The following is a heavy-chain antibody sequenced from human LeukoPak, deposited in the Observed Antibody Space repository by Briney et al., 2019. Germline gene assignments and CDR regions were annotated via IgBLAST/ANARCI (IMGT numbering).Heavy chain of an antibody. CDR2: ISYDESKK. J-gene: IGHJ4*02. Sequence: PGGSLRLSCAASGFTFSNYGIHWVRQAPGKGLEWVTVISYDESKKYYADSVKGRLTISRDNSKNTVYLQMNSLRAEDTAVYYCANTYYAFWSGSFWGQGTLVTVSS. D-gene: IGHD3-3*01. V-gene: IGHV3-30*04. CDR3: ANTYYAFWSGSF. CDR1: GFTFSNYG.